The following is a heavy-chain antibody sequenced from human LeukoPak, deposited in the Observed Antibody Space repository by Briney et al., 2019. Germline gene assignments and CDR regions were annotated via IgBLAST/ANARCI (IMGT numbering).Heavy chain of an antibody. D-gene: IGHD3-22*01. J-gene: IGHJ4*02. CDR1: GGSISSYY. CDR3: ARRSYDGAYFDY. V-gene: IGHV4-59*08. Sequence: KPSETLSLTCTVSGGSISSYYWSWIRQPPGKGLEWIGYIYYSGSTNYNPSLKSRVTISVDTSKNQFSLKLSSVTAADTAVYYCARRSYDGAYFDYWGQGTLVTVSS. CDR2: IYYSGST.